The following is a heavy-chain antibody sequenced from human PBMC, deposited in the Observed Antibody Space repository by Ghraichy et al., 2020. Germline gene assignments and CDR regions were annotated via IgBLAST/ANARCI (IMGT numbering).Heavy chain of an antibody. CDR3: ARVYGSGWCVDY. J-gene: IGHJ4*02. Sequence: SETLSLTCTVSGGSISNYYWSWIRQPPGKGLEWIGYIYYSGSTNYNPSLKSRVTISVDTSKNQFSLKLSSVTAADTAVYYCARVYGSGWCVDYWGQGTLVTVSP. CDR1: GGSISNYY. D-gene: IGHD6-19*01. CDR2: IYYSGST. V-gene: IGHV4-59*01.